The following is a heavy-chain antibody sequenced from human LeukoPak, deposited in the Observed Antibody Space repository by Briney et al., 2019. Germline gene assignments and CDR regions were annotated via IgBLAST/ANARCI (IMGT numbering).Heavy chain of an antibody. CDR2: IYYSGST. CDR3: ASAGATGYYYYMDV. J-gene: IGHJ6*03. V-gene: IGHV4-59*01. CDR1: GGSISSYY. Sequence: SETLSLTCTVSGGSISSYYWSWIRQPPGKGLEWIGYIYYSGSTNYNPSLKSRVTISVDTSKNQFSLKLSAATAADTAVYYCASAGATGYYYYMDVWGKGTTVTVS. D-gene: IGHD5-12*01.